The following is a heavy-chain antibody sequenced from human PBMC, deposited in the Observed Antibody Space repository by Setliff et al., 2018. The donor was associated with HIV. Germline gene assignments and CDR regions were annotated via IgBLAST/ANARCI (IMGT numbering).Heavy chain of an antibody. CDR2: IYYSGNT. CDR1: GGSISSSSYY. V-gene: IGHV4-39*07. Sequence: SETLSLTCTVSGGSISSSSYYWGWIRQPPGKGLEWIGSIYYSGNTNYNPSLKSRVTISIDTSKSQFSLKLTSVSAADTAMYYCARGRRRSSTPYYFDYWGQGTLVTVSS. J-gene: IGHJ4*02. CDR3: ARGRRRSSTPYYFDY.